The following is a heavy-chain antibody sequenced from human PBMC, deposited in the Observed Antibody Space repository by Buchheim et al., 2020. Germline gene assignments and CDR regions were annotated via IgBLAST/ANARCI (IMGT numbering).Heavy chain of an antibody. CDR2: IGDDESGT. CDR1: GFTFTGYW. Sequence: EVQLVESGGGLVQPGGSLRLSCAASGFTFTGYWMHWVRQVPRKGLVWVSHIGDDESGTAYADSVKGRFTISRDVAKNTLFLQMNSLRVDDTAIYYCARVRGWSAFDSWGQGTL. CDR3: ARVRGWSAFDS. V-gene: IGHV3-74*01. D-gene: IGHD2-8*01. J-gene: IGHJ4*02.